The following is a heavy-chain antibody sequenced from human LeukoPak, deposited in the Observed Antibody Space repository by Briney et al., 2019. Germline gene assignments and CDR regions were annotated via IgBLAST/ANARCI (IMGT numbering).Heavy chain of an antibody. D-gene: IGHD4-23*01. J-gene: IGHJ6*03. Sequence: ASVKVSCKASGYTFTSYGISWVRQAPGQGLEWMGWISAYNGNTNYAQKLQGRVTMTTDTSTSTAYMELRSLRSDDTAVYYCATSPDGGTVPPYMDVWGKGTTVTVSS. CDR3: ATSPDGGTVPPYMDV. V-gene: IGHV1-18*01. CDR1: GYTFTSYG. CDR2: ISAYNGNT.